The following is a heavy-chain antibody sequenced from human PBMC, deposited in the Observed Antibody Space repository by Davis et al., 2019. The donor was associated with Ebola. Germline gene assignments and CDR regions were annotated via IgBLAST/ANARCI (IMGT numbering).Heavy chain of an antibody. CDR2: IYYSGST. V-gene: IGHV4-59*12. CDR1: GGSISSYY. CDR3: ARDRPVVITTIEAFDI. D-gene: IGHD3-22*01. J-gene: IGHJ3*02. Sequence: MPSETLSLTCTVSGGSISSYYWSWIRQPPGKGLEWIGYIYYSGSTNYNPSLKSRVTISVDTSKNQFSLKLSSVTAADTAVYYCARDRPVVITTIEAFDIWGQGTMVTVSS.